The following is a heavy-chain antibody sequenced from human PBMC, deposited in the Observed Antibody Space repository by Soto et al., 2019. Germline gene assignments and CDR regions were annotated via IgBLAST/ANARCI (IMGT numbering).Heavy chain of an antibody. CDR3: ARPKGSYSSGYYYFDY. J-gene: IGHJ4*02. D-gene: IGHD6-19*01. CDR1: GGTFSTYA. CDR2: IIPLFGTA. V-gene: IGHV1-69*01. Sequence: QVQLVQSGAEVKQPGSSVKVSCKTSGGTFSTYAIYWVRQAPGQGLEWMGAIIPLFGTADYAKKFQGRVTITADESTSTAYMELSSLRSEATAVYYCARPKGSYSSGYYYFDYWGQGTLVTVSS.